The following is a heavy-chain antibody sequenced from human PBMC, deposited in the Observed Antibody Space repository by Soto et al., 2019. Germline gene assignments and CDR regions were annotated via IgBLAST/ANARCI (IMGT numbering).Heavy chain of an antibody. J-gene: IGHJ6*02. V-gene: IGHV1-2*02. CDR2: INPNGGGT. CDR1: GYTFTGYY. D-gene: IGHD2-2*01. Sequence: ASVTVSCKASGYTFTGYYMHWVGRAPGQGLEWMGWINPNGGGTNDAQKFQGRVTMTRHTSISTAYMELSRLRSDDTAVYYCARGRYCSSTSCCYYYGMDVWGQGTTVT. CDR3: ARGRYCSSTSCCYYYGMDV.